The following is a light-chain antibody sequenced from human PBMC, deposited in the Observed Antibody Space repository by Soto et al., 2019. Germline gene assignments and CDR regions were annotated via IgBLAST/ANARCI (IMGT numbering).Light chain of an antibody. V-gene: IGLV2-8*01. Sequence: QAMLTQPPSSSGSPGQSVTISCTGTKNDIGVYDFVSWYQHHPGKAPRLIIYEVVQRPSGVPDRFSGSKSGNTASLTVSGLQAADEADYFCKSYAGSNTYVFGSGTNVNV. CDR1: KNDIGVYDF. J-gene: IGLJ1*01. CDR3: KSYAGSNTYV. CDR2: EVV.